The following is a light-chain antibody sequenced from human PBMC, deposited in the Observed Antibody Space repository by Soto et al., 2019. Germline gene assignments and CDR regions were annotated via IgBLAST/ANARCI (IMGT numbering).Light chain of an antibody. V-gene: IGLV2-8*01. CDR3: TSYAGSNNFFYV. CDR2: EVS. CDR1: SSDVGGYNY. Sequence: QSALTQPPSASGSPGQSVTIACTGASSDVGGYNYVSWYQQHPGKAPKLMIYEVSKRPSGVPDRFSGSKSGNTASLTVSGLQADDEADYYCTSYAGSNNFFYVFGTGTKVTLL. J-gene: IGLJ1*01.